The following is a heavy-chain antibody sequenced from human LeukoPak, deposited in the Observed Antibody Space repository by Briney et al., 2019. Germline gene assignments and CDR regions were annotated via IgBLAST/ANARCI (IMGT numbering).Heavy chain of an antibody. CDR2: IYYSGST. Sequence: SETLSLTCTVSGGSISSSSYYWGWIRQPPGKGLEWIGSIYYSGSTYYNPSLKSRVTISVDTSKNQFSLKLSSVTAADTAVYYCARGRLDDSSGYYYSGGSWFDPWGQGTLVTVSS. V-gene: IGHV4-39*07. J-gene: IGHJ5*02. CDR3: ARGRLDDSSGYYYSGGSWFDP. CDR1: GGSISSSSYY. D-gene: IGHD3-22*01.